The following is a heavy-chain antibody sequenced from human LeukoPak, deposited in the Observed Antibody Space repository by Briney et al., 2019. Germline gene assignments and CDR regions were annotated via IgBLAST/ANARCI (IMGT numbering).Heavy chain of an antibody. Sequence: PSETLSLTCTVSGGSISSYYWSWIRQPAGKGLEWIGRIYTSGSTNYNPSLKSRVTMSVDTSKNQFSLKLSSVTAADTAVYYCARDPSRRGIATAGTWGFDPWGQGTLVTVSS. CDR3: ARDPSRRGIATAGTWGFDP. D-gene: IGHD6-13*01. V-gene: IGHV4-4*07. CDR2: IYTSGST. J-gene: IGHJ5*02. CDR1: GGSISSYY.